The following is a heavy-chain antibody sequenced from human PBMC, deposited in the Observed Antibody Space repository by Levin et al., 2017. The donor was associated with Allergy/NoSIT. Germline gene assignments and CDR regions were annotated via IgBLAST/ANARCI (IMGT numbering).Heavy chain of an antibody. CDR3: ARELMPYYYDSSESDAFDI. V-gene: IGHV1-69*13. CDR1: GGTFSSYA. CDR2: IIPIFGTA. J-gene: IGHJ3*02. Sequence: SVKVSCKASGGTFSSYAISWVRQAPGQGLEWMGGIIPIFGTANYAQKFQGRVTITADESTSTAYMELSSLRSEDTAVYYCARELMPYYYDSSESDAFDIWGQGTMVTVSS. D-gene: IGHD3-22*01.